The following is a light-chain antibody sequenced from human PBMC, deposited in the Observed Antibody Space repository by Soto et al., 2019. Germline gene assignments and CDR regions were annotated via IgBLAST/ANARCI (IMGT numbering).Light chain of an antibody. CDR3: MQALQTPT. CDR1: QSLLHSNGYNY. Sequence: DIVMTQIPVSLPVTPGELASISCRSSQSLLHSNGYNYLDWYLQKPGQSPQVLIYVGSNQASGVPDRFSGSGSGTDFTLKISRVEAEDVGVYYCMQALQTPTFGQGTKVDIK. CDR2: VGS. V-gene: IGKV2-28*01. J-gene: IGKJ1*01.